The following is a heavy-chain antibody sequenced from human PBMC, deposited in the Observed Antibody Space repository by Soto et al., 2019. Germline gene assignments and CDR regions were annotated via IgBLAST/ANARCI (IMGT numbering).Heavy chain of an antibody. V-gene: IGHV3-23*01. Sequence: EVQLLESGGGLVQPGGSLRLTCAASGFTFSSYGISWIRLSPGKGLEWVSVISGGGDTTYYTPSVKGRFTISRDDFRNALYLQMNSLRTADTAIYYCAKLRDFVVLPAGILDYWGPGNLDTVS. J-gene: IGHJ4*02. D-gene: IGHD2-8*01. CDR3: AKLRDFVVLPAGILDY. CDR1: GFTFSSYG. CDR2: ISGGGDTT.